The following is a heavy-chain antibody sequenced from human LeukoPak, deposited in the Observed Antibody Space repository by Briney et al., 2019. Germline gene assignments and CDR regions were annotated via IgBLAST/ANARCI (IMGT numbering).Heavy chain of an antibody. V-gene: IGHV4-4*09. Sequence: SETLSLTCTVSGGSISSYYWSWIRQPPGKGLEWIGYICTSGSTNYNPSLKSRVTISVDTSKNQFSLKLSSVTAADTAVYYCARLSGSSGYWGQGTLVTVSS. CDR2: ICTSGST. CDR1: GGSISSYY. D-gene: IGHD1-26*01. J-gene: IGHJ4*02. CDR3: ARLSGSSGY.